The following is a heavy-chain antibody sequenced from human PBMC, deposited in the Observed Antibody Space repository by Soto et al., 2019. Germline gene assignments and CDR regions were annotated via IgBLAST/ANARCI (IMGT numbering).Heavy chain of an antibody. Sequence: TSETLSLTCAVYGGSFSGYYWSWIRQPPGKGLEWIREINHSGSTNYNPSLKSRVTISVDTSKNQFSLKLSSVTAADTAVYYFARVSPRPSVTTSPPPYYFDYWGQGTLVTVSS. J-gene: IGHJ4*02. CDR3: ARVSPRPSVTTSPPPYYFDY. D-gene: IGHD4-17*01. CDR2: INHSGST. V-gene: IGHV4-34*01. CDR1: GGSFSGYY.